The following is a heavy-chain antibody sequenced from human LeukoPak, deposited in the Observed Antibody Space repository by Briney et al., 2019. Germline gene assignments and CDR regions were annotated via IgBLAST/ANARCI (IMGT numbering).Heavy chain of an antibody. CDR3: AKGDCSSTSCLVDY. CDR2: ISGSGGST. V-gene: IGHV3-23*01. D-gene: IGHD2-2*01. J-gene: IGHJ4*02. Sequence: PGGSLRLSCAASGFTFSSYAMSWVRQAPGKGLEWVSAISGSGGSTYYADSVKGRFTISRDNAKNSLYLQMNSLRAEDMALYYCAKGDCSSTSCLVDYWGQGTLVTVSS. CDR1: GFTFSSYA.